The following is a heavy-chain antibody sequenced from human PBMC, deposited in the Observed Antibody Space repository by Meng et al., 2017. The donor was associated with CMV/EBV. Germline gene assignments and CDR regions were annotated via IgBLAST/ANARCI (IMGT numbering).Heavy chain of an antibody. CDR3: TREWLLMDAFDI. Sequence: GGSLRLSCTASGFTFGNYAMSWVRQAPGKGLEWVGLIRSKGHGGTTEYAASVKARFIISRDDSKSIAYLQMNSLKTEDTAVYYGTREWLLMDAFDIWGQGTTVTVSS. CDR1: GFTFGNYA. D-gene: IGHD3-22*01. J-gene: IGHJ3*02. CDR2: IRSKGHGGTT. V-gene: IGHV3-49*04.